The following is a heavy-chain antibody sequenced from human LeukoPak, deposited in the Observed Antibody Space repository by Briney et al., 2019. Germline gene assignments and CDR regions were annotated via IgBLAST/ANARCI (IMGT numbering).Heavy chain of an antibody. V-gene: IGHV3-7*01. CDR2: IKQDGSEK. J-gene: IGHJ4*02. Sequence: PGGSLRLSCAASGFTFSSYWMSWVRQAPGKGLEWVANIKQDGSEKYYVDSAKGRFTISRDNAKNSLYLQMHSLRAEDTAVYYCARIYGDYVLYYFDYWGQGTLVTVSS. CDR1: GFTFSSYW. D-gene: IGHD4-17*01. CDR3: ARIYGDYVLYYFDY.